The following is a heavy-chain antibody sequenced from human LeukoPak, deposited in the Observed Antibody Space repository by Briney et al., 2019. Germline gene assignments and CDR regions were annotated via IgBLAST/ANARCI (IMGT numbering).Heavy chain of an antibody. D-gene: IGHD4-17*01. Sequence: SSVKVSCETSGYSFTSYGITWVRQAPGQGLEWMGWISTYNGNTNYAQKLQGRVTMTTDTSTSTAYMEVRSLRSDDTAVYYCARDLAVTTRNLYNYIDVWGKGTTVTVSS. V-gene: IGHV1-18*01. CDR1: GYSFTSYG. CDR3: ARDLAVTTRNLYNYIDV. CDR2: ISTYNGNT. J-gene: IGHJ6*03.